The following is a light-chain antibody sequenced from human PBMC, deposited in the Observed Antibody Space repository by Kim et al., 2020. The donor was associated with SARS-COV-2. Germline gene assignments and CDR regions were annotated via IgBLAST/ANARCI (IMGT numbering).Light chain of an antibody. CDR2: DVS. CDR1: SSDVAYYNS. J-gene: IGLJ1*01. CDR3: SSHTTSSTYV. Sequence: GQSITISCTGTSSDVAYYNSFSWYQQHPGKAPKLIFYDVSGRASGVSNRFSGSQSVNTTSLSISGLRAENEADYYCSSHTTSSTYVFGSGTKGTVL. V-gene: IGLV2-14*03.